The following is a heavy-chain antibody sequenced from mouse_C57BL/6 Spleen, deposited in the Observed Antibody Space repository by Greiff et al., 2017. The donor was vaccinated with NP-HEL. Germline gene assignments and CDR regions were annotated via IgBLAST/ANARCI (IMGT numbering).Heavy chain of an antibody. CDR3: ARHEKKTRGVYGNFFDY. CDR2: FYPGSGSI. V-gene: IGHV1-62-2*01. J-gene: IGHJ2*01. Sequence: QVQLQQSGAELVKPGASVKLSCKASGYTFTEYTIHWVKQRSGQGLEWIGWFYPGSGSIKYNEKFKDKATLTADKSSSTVYMELSRLTSEDSAVYFCARHEKKTRGVYGNFFDYWGQGTTLTVSS. CDR1: GYTFTEYT. D-gene: IGHD2-1*01.